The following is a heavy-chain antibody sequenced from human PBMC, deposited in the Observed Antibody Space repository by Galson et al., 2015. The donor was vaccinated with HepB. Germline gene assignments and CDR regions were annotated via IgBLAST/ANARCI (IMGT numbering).Heavy chain of an antibody. J-gene: IGHJ3*02. CDR3: ARARSPPRYSGYDPGAFDI. D-gene: IGHD5-12*01. CDR1: GFTLSSYG. CDR2: IWYDGSNK. Sequence: SLRLSCAASGFTLSSYGMHWVRQAPARGLEWVAVIWYDGSNKYYADPVKGRFTISRDNSKNTLYLQMNSLRAEDTAVYYCARARSPPRYSGYDPGAFDIWGQGTMVTVSS. V-gene: IGHV3-33*01.